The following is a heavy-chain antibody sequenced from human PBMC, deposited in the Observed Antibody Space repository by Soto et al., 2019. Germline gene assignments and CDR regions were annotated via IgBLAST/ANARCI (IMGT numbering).Heavy chain of an antibody. Sequence: QITLKESGPTLVKPTQTLTLTCTFSGFSLSTSGVGVGWIRQPPGKALEWLALIYWDDDKRYSPSLKSRLTIAKDTSKNQVVLTMTNMDPVDTATYYCAHRLYGAGAGHAFDYWGQGTLVTVSS. V-gene: IGHV2-5*02. J-gene: IGHJ4*02. CDR1: GFSLSTSGVG. CDR2: IYWDDDK. D-gene: IGHD6-13*01. CDR3: AHRLYGAGAGHAFDY.